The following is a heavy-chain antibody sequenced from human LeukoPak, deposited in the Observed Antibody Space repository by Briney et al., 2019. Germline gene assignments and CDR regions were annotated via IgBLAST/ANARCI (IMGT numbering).Heavy chain of an antibody. D-gene: IGHD2-2*01. CDR1: GFTFSSYG. Sequence: PGGSLRLSCAASGFTFSSYGMHWVRQAPGKGLEWVAFIRYDGSNKYYADSVKGRFTISRDNSKNTLYLQMNSLRAEDTAVYYCAKELYSTVVPAALYNWFDPWGQGTLVTVSP. CDR2: IRYDGSNK. J-gene: IGHJ5*02. V-gene: IGHV3-30*02. CDR3: AKELYSTVVPAALYNWFDP.